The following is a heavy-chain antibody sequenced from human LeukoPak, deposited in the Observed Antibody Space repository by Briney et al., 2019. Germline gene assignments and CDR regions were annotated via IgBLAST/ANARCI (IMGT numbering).Heavy chain of an antibody. V-gene: IGHV3-20*04. D-gene: IGHD5-18*01. J-gene: IGHJ2*01. Sequence: GGSLRLSCAASGFTFDDYGMSWVRQAPGKGLEWVSGINWNGGSTGYADSVKGRFTISRDNAKNSMYLQMNSLRAEDTAVYYCASGIQPRLSWFFDLWGRGTQVIVSS. CDR3: ASGIQPRLSWFFDL. CDR2: INWNGGST. CDR1: GFTFDDYG.